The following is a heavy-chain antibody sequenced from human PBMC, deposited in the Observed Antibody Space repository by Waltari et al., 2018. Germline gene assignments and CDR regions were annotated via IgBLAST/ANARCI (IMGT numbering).Heavy chain of an antibody. J-gene: IGHJ4*02. CDR1: GDFPSDDH. V-gene: IGHV4-59*08. CDR2: LRNTGGT. Sequence: HVQLQESGPGLVTPSETLPPTCTVSGDFPSDDHWSCIRQAPGKGLEWIAYLRNTGGTKCTPSLESRVTVSAVTSKKQFSLRLTSVTAADTAVYYCARLPTKYFDSIGWGFFDQWGQGILVTVSS. CDR3: ARLPTKYFDSIGWGFFDQ. D-gene: IGHD3-22*01.